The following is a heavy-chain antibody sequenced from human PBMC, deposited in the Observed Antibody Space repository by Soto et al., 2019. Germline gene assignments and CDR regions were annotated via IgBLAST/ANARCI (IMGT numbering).Heavy chain of an antibody. CDR1: GGSISSGGYS. D-gene: IGHD6-13*01. Sequence: PSETLSLTCAVSGGSISSGGYSWSWIRQPPGKGLEWIGYIYHSGSTYYNPSLKSRVTISVDRSKNQFSLKLSSVTAADTAVYYCAGDGSWLDYWGQGTLVTVSS. V-gene: IGHV4-30-2*01. CDR2: IYHSGST. J-gene: IGHJ4*02. CDR3: AGDGSWLDY.